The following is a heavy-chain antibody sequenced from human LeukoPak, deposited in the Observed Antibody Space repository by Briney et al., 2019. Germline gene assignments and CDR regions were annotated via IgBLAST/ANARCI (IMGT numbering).Heavy chain of an antibody. CDR3: ARVDYSSSWPYYFDY. V-gene: IGHV3-30*02. CDR2: IRYDGSNK. J-gene: IGHJ4*02. Sequence: GGSLRLSCAASGFTFSSYGMHWVRQAPGKGLEWVAFIRYDGSNKYYADSVKGRFTISRDNSKNTLYLQMNSLRAEDTAVYYCARVDYSSSWPYYFDYWGQGTLVTVSS. D-gene: IGHD6-13*01. CDR1: GFTFSSYG.